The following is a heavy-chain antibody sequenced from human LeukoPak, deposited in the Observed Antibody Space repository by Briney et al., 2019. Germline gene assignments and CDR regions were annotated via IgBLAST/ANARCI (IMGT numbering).Heavy chain of an antibody. CDR1: GFTFSSYS. D-gene: IGHD6-13*01. CDR3: ARDQGGAAADH. CDR2: ISSSSSYI. J-gene: IGHJ4*02. V-gene: IGHV3-21*01. Sequence: GGSLRLSCAASGFTFSSYSMNWVRQPPGKGLEWDSSISSSSSYIYYADSGKGRFTISRDNPKNSLYLQMNGLRAEETAVYYCARDQGGAAADHWGQGTLVTVSS.